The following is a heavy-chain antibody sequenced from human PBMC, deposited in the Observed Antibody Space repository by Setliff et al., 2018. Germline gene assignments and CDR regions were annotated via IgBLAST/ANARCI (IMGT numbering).Heavy chain of an antibody. D-gene: IGHD2-2*02. CDR3: ARDRQYCSSPTCYSSYFYYYGMDV. Sequence: SETLSLTCTVSGGSISSGIYYWSWIRQPAGKGLEWIGRIYTSGSTNYNPSLKSRVTISVDTSKNQFSLKLSSVTAADTAVYYCARDRQYCSSPTCYSSYFYYYGMDVWGQGTTVTVSS. J-gene: IGHJ6*02. CDR1: GGSISSGIYY. V-gene: IGHV4-61*02. CDR2: IYTSGST.